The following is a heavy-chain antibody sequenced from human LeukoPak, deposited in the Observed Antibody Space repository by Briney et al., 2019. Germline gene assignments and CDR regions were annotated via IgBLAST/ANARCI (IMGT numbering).Heavy chain of an antibody. CDR1: VDSVSPNNAA. J-gene: IGHJ6*02. CDR3: SRTRYSSGGAYYYGLDV. CDR2: TYSRSKWFK. Sequence: SQTLSRTCAISVDSVSPNNAAWNWIRQSPSGCFEWLGRTYSRSKWFKDYAISVKSRLTIYPDTSKNQVSLQLNSVTPEDTAVYYCSRTRYSSGGAYYYGLDVWGQGTTVTVSS. V-gene: IGHV6-1*01. D-gene: IGHD6-19*01.